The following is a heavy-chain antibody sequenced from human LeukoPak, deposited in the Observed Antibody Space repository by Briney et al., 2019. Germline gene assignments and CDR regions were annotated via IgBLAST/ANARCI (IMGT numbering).Heavy chain of an antibody. D-gene: IGHD5-12*01. CDR3: ARDRGVATGYYYYGMDV. J-gene: IGHJ6*02. Sequence: GRSLRLSCAASGFTFSSYGMHWVRQAPGKGLEWVAVIWYDGSNKYYADSVKGRFTISRDNSKNTLYLQMNSLRAEDTAVYYCARDRGVATGYYYYGMDVWGQGTTVTVSS. CDR2: IWYDGSNK. CDR1: GFTFSSYG. V-gene: IGHV3-33*08.